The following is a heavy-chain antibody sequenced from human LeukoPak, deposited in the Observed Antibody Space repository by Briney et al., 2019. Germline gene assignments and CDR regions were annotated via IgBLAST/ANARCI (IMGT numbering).Heavy chain of an antibody. CDR3: GGGYSYGQNFYYYYYYMDV. J-gene: IGHJ6*03. V-gene: IGHV1-69*05. CDR2: IIPIFGTA. D-gene: IGHD5-18*01. Sequence: ASVKVSCKASGGTFSSYAISWVRQAPGQGLEWMGGIIPIFGTANYAQKFQGRVTITTDESTSTAYMELSSLRSEDTAVYYCGGGYSYGQNFYYYYYYMDVWGKGTTVTVSS. CDR1: GGTFSSYA.